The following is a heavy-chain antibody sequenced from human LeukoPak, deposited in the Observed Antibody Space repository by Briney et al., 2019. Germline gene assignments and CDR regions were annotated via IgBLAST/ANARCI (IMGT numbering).Heavy chain of an antibody. D-gene: IGHD2-2*02. V-gene: IGHV3-21*01. CDR3: ARDRAHCSSTSCYREAGWFDP. Sequence: GGPLRLSCAASGFTFSSYSMNWVRQAPGKGLEWVSSISSSSSYIYYADSVKGRFTTSRDDAKNSLYLQMNSLRAEDTAVYYCARDRAHCSSTSCYREAGWFDPWGQGTLVTVSS. CDR1: GFTFSSYS. CDR2: ISSSSSYI. J-gene: IGHJ5*02.